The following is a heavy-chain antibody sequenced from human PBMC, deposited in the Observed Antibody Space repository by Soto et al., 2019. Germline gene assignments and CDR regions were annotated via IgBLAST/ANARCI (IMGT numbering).Heavy chain of an antibody. D-gene: IGHD3-22*01. CDR2: VRTKNNNYAT. CDR1: GFTFSASA. J-gene: IGHJ4*02. CDR3: TSYDNSGYFYLNY. V-gene: IGHV3-73*02. Sequence: EVQLVESGGGLVQPGSSLRLSCAASGFTFSASAIHWVRQASGKGLEWVGRVRTKNNNYATTYAASVTGRFTISRDDSRNTAFLQMSSLKTEDTAISYCTSYDNSGYFYLNYWGQGTLVTVSS.